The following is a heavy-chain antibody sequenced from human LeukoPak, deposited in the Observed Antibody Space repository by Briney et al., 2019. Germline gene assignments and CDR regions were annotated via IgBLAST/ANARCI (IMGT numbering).Heavy chain of an antibody. CDR3: ARHGGSSWYRGWFDP. CDR1: GGSFSGYY. J-gene: IGHJ5*02. Sequence: PSETLSLTCAVYGGSFSGYYWSWIRQPPGKGLEWIGEINHSRSTNYNPSLKSRVTISVDTSKNQFSLKLSSVTAADTAVYYCARHGGSSWYRGWFDPWGQGTLVTVSS. D-gene: IGHD6-13*01. CDR2: INHSRST. V-gene: IGHV4-34*01.